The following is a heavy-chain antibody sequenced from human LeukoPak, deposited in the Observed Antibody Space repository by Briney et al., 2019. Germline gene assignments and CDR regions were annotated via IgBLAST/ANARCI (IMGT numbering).Heavy chain of an antibody. CDR3: ARGRVTSSWYYFDY. D-gene: IGHD6-13*01. Sequence: AGSLRLSCAASGITFSSYWKHWVRQAQGQGLVWVSRINTDGSSPTYVDSVKGRFTISRDNAKNTLYLQINSLRAEDTAVYYCARGRVTSSWYYFDYWGQGALVTVSS. CDR1: GITFSSYW. V-gene: IGHV3-74*01. J-gene: IGHJ4*02. CDR2: INTDGSSP.